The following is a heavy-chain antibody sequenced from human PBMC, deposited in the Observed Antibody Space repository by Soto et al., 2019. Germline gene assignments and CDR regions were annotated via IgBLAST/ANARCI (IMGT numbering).Heavy chain of an antibody. Sequence: SETLSLTCSVSTYFISIGYYWGLIRQPPGKGLEWIGSIYHSGSTYYNPSLKSRVTISVDTSKNQFSLKLSSVTAADTAVYYCAMKGSSGGNWFDPWGQGTLVTVS. D-gene: IGHD2-15*01. J-gene: IGHJ5*02. CDR1: TYFISIGYY. CDR2: IYHSGST. V-gene: IGHV4-38-2*01. CDR3: AMKGSSGGNWFDP.